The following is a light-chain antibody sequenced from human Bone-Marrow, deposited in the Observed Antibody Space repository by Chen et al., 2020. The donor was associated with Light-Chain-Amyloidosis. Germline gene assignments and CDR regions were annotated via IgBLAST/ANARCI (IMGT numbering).Light chain of an antibody. V-gene: IGLV3-1*01. CDR1: RLGNEH. J-gene: IGLJ3*02. CDR3: AAWDDSLSGPEWV. CDR2: EHN. Sequence: SYELTQPPSVSVSPGQTASITCSGHRLGNEHVSWYQQRPGQSPVLVIFEHNKRPSGIPERFSGSKSGNTATLTISGTQAMDEADYYCAAWDDSLSGPEWVFGGGTKLTVL.